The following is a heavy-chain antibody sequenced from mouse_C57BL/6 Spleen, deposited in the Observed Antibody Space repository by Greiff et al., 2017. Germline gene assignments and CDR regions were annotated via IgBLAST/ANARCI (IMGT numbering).Heavy chain of an antibody. CDR2: IHPNSGST. CDR1: GYTFTSYW. J-gene: IGHJ4*01. CDR3: ARRGYDEEGSAMDY. Sequence: QVQLQQPGAELVKPGASVKLSCKASGYTFTSYWMHWVKQRPGQGLEWIGMIHPNSGSTNYNEKFKSKATLTVDKSSSTAYMQLSSLTSEDSAVYYCARRGYDEEGSAMDYWGQGTSVTVSS. V-gene: IGHV1-64*01. D-gene: IGHD2-2*01.